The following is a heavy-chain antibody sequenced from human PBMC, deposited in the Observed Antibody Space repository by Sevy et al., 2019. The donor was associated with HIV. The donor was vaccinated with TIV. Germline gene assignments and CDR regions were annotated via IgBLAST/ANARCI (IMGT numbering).Heavy chain of an antibody. CDR1: GGSISAYY. CDR3: AGAPPVRSGDDSLNWFDP. V-gene: IGHV4-59*01. CDR2: IYYTGST. D-gene: IGHD5-12*01. Sequence: SETLSLTCTVFGGSISAYYWSWIRQSPGKGLEYIGYIYYTGSTYYNPSLKSRVTISIDTSKNQFSLRLTSVTAADTAMYYRAGAPPVRSGDDSLNWFDPWGQGTLVTVSS. J-gene: IGHJ5*02.